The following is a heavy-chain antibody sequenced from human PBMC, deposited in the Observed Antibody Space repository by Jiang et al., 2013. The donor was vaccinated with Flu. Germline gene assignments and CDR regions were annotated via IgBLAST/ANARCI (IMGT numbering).Heavy chain of an antibody. V-gene: IGHV4-59*01. J-gene: IGHJ5*02. D-gene: IGHD2-15*01. CDR2: IYYSGST. CDR1: GGSISSYY. Sequence: YGSGLVKPSETLSLTCTVSGGSISSYYWSWIRQPPGKGLEWIGYIYYSGSTNYNPSLKSRVTISVDTSKNQFSLKLSSVTAADTAVYYCARENIVVVVAATPGWFDPWGQGTLVHRLL. CDR3: ARENIVVVVAATPGWFDP.